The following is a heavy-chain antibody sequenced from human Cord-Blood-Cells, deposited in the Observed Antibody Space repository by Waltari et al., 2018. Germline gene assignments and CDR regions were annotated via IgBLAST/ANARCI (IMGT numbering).Heavy chain of an antibody. V-gene: IGHV1-8*03. CDR3: ARGYYDSSAFDI. CDR2: MNPNDGNT. J-gene: IGHJ3*02. D-gene: IGHD3-22*01. Sequence: QVQLVQSGAEVKKPGASVKVSCKASGYTFTSYDINWVRQDTGQGLEWMEWMNPNDGNTGYAQKFQGRVPITRNTTISTAYMELSSLRSEDTAVYYCARGYYDSSAFDIWGQGTMVTVSS. CDR1: GYTFTSYD.